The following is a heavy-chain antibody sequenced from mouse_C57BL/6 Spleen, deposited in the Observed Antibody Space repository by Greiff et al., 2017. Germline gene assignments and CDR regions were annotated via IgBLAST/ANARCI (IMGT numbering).Heavy chain of an antibody. CDR3: ARKGDTVVALDYYAMDY. CDR1: GYTFTSYG. D-gene: IGHD1-1*01. J-gene: IGHJ4*01. CDR2: IYPRSGNT. Sequence: QVQLQQSGAELAKPGASVKLSCKASGYTFTSYGISWVKQRPGKGLEWIGEIYPRSGNTYYNEKFKGKATLTADKSSSTAYMELRSLTSEDSAVXFCARKGDTVVALDYYAMDYWGQGTSVTVSS. V-gene: IGHV1-81*01.